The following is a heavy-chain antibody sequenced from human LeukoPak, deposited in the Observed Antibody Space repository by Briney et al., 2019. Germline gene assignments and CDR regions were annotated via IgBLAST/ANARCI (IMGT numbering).Heavy chain of an antibody. J-gene: IGHJ6*03. CDR2: IYSGGST. V-gene: IGHV3-66*02. Sequence: GGSLRLSCAASGFTVSSNYMSWVRQAPGKGPEWVSVIYSGGSTYYADSVKGRFTISRDNSKNTLYLQMNSLRAEDTAVYYCARGSRITIFGVVHYYMDVWGKGTTVTVSS. CDR1: GFTVSSNY. CDR3: ARGSRITIFGVVHYYMDV. D-gene: IGHD3-3*01.